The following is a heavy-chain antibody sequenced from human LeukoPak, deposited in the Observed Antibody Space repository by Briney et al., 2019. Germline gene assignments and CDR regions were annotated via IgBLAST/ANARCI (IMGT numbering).Heavy chain of an antibody. V-gene: IGHV1-69*05. CDR1: GGTFSSYA. CDR3: ARGSGGYSYGTHDY. CDR2: IIPIFGTA. D-gene: IGHD5-18*01. J-gene: IGHJ4*02. Sequence: SVKLSCKASGGTFSSYAISWVRQAPGQGLEWMGGIIPIFGTANYAQKFQGRVTITTDESTSTAYMELSSLRSEDTAVYYCARGSGGYSYGTHDYWGQGTLVTVSS.